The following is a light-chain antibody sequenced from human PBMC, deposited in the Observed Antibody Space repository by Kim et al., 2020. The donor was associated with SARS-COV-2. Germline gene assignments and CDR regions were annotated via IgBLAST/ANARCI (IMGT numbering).Light chain of an antibody. CDR3: CSYAGRSTFYV. V-gene: IGLV2-23*02. J-gene: IGLJ1*01. CDR2: EVN. CDR1: SSDVGGYNL. Sequence: QSALTQPASVSGSPGQSITLSCTGASSDVGGYNLVSWYQQHTGKAPKLIIFEVNKRPSGISNHFSGSKSGNTASLTISGLQAEDEADYYCCSYAGRSTFYVFGTGTKFTVL.